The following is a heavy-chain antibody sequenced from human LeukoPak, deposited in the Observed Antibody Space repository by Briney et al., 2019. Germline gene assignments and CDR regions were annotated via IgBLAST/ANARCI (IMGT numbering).Heavy chain of an antibody. Sequence: SETLSLTCSVSGGSISSSSYYWGWIRQPPGKGLEWIGIISYSGSTYYNPSLESRVTISVDTSMNQFSLKLNSVTAADTAVYYCAREVIPSGYSYGYFLWGQGTLVTVSS. CDR2: ISYSGST. V-gene: IGHV4-39*07. CDR1: GGSISSSSYY. D-gene: IGHD5-18*01. J-gene: IGHJ4*02. CDR3: AREVIPSGYSYGYFL.